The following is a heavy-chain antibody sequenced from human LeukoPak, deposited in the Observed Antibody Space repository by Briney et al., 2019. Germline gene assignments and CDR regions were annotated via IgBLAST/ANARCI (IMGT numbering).Heavy chain of an antibody. D-gene: IGHD3-22*01. CDR2: MNPNSGNT. V-gene: IGHV1-8*03. J-gene: IGHJ4*02. CDR1: GYTFTGYY. CDR3: ARDVYYYDSSGYYLFDY. Sequence: GASVKVSCKASGYTFTGYYMHWVRQAPGQGLEWMGWMNPNSGNTGYAQKFQGRVTITRNTSISTAYMELSSLRSEDTAVYYCARDVYYYDSSGYYLFDYWGQGTLVTVSS.